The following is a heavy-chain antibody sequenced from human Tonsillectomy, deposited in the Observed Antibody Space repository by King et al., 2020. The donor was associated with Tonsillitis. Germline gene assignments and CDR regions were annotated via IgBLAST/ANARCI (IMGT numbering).Heavy chain of an antibody. Sequence: HVQLQQWGAGLLKPSETLSLTCGVYGGSFSGHYWTWIRQPPGKGLEWIGEIHPSGSTNYNPSLKSRVTISADTSKNQFSLNLSSVTAADTALYYCGRGEDSTKPGVTWGPGTLVTVSS. J-gene: IGHJ5*02. V-gene: IGHV4-34*02. CDR1: GGSFSGHY. CDR2: IHPSGST. CDR3: GRGEDSTKPGVT. D-gene: IGHD2-15*01.